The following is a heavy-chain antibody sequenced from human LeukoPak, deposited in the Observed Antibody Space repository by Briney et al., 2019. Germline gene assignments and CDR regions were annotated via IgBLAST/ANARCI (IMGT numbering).Heavy chain of an antibody. J-gene: IGHJ4*02. V-gene: IGHV4-30-4*07. CDR2: ISYSGAT. CDR1: GDSISRGGYS. CDR3: ARSVFTGAYPDFFDF. Sequence: SETLSLTCTVSGDSISRGGYSWSWIRQSPGKGLVLVASISYSGATFYYPSLKSRLTISKDTSKNHFSLELSSVTAADTALYYCARSVFTGAYPDFFDFWGQGALVTVSS.